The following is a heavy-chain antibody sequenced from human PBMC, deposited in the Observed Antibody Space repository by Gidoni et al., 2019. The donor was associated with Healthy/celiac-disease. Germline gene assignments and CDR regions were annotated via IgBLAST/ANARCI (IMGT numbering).Heavy chain of an antibody. CDR2: ISYDGSNK. V-gene: IGHV3-30-3*01. CDR1: GFTFSRYA. D-gene: IGHD5-18*01. CDR3: AREDPAMDAFDI. Sequence: QVQLVESGGGVVQPGRSLRLSCAASGFTFSRYAMHWVRQAPGKGVEWVAVISYDGSNKYYADSVKGRFTISRDNYKNTLYLQMNSLRAEDTAVYYCAREDPAMDAFDIWGQGTMVTVSS. J-gene: IGHJ3*02.